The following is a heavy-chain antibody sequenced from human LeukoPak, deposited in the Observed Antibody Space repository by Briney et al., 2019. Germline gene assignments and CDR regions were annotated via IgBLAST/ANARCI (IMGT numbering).Heavy chain of an antibody. CDR3: ARAGYSYGTGYYFDY. J-gene: IGHJ4*02. Sequence: SEPLSLTCTVSGGSISSYYCSWIRLPPGKGLEWIGYIYYTGATYYNRSLKSRVTISLDTSKNQFSLKLSSVTAADAAVYYCARAGYSYGTGYYFDYWGQGALVTVSS. V-gene: IGHV4-59*01. CDR2: IYYTGAT. CDR1: GGSISSYY. D-gene: IGHD5-18*01.